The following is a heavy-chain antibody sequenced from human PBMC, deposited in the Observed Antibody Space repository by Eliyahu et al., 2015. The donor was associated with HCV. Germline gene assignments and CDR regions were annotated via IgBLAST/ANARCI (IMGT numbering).Heavy chain of an antibody. Sequence: EVQLLESGGGLVQPGGSLRLSCAASGFTFSSXALTWVRQAPGKGLAWVSAISGSDGTTYSADSAKGRFTISRDNAKNTLYLQMNSLRVEDTAVYYCARERRGSGWSLPRIEIDYWGQGTLVTVSS. V-gene: IGHV3-23*01. CDR3: ARERRGSGWSLPRIEIDY. CDR1: GFTFSSXA. CDR2: ISGSDGTT. D-gene: IGHD6-13*01. J-gene: IGHJ4*02.